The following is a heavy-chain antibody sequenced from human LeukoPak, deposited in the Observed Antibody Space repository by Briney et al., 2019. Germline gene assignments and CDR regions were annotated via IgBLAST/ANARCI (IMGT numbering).Heavy chain of an antibody. Sequence: GRSLRLSCAASGFTFDDYAMHWVRRAPGKGLEWVSGISWNSGSIGYADSVKGRFTISRDNAKNSLYLQMNSLRAEDTALYYCAKVGSSGTKESDYWGQGTLVTVSS. J-gene: IGHJ4*02. CDR2: ISWNSGSI. D-gene: IGHD6-6*01. CDR1: GFTFDDYA. V-gene: IGHV3-9*01. CDR3: AKVGSSGTKESDY.